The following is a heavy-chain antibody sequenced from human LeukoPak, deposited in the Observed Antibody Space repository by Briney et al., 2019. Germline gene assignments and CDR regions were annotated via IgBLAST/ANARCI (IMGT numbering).Heavy chain of an antibody. CDR2: ISGSGGTT. V-gene: IGHV3-23*01. Sequence: PGGSLRLSCAGSGFTFSSHAMSWVRQAPGKGLECVLAISGSGGTTYYADSVKDRFTISRDNSKKTVFLQMNSLRAEDTAVYYCAKNLRSMPPLPLDYWGQGTLVTVSS. J-gene: IGHJ4*02. CDR1: GFTFSSHA. CDR3: AKNLRSMPPLPLDY. D-gene: IGHD2-2*01.